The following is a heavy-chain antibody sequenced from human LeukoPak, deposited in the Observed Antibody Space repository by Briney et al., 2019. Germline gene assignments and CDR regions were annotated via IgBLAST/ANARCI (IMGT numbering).Heavy chain of an antibody. CDR1: GYTFTSYD. CDR2: MNPNSGNT. Sequence: ASVKVSCKASGYTFTSYDINWVRQATGQGLEWMGWMNPNSGNTGYAQKFQGRVTITRNTSISTAYMKLSSLRSEDTAVYYCARRAGAYSHPYDYWGQGTLVTVSS. J-gene: IGHJ4*02. V-gene: IGHV1-8*03. D-gene: IGHD4/OR15-4a*01. CDR3: ARRAGAYSHPYDY.